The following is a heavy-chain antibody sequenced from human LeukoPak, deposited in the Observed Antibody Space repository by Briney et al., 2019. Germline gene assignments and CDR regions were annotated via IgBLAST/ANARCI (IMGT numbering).Heavy chain of an antibody. Sequence: GALRLSCAASGFTFSSSSMNWVRQAPGKGLEWVSSISSSSSYIYYADSVKGRFTISRDNAKNSLYLQMNSLRAEDTAVYYCARSFLYSSSPYYFDYWGQGTLVTVSS. CDR2: ISSSSSYI. J-gene: IGHJ4*02. CDR3: ARSFLYSSSPYYFDY. V-gene: IGHV3-21*01. CDR1: GFTFSSSS. D-gene: IGHD6-13*01.